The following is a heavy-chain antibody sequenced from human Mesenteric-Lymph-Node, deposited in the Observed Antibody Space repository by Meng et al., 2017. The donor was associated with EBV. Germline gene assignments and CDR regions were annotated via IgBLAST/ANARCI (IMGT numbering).Heavy chain of an antibody. D-gene: IGHD2-15*01. CDR3: ARDYSPSD. CDR1: GFTFSGYP. CDR2: ISHDGKVQ. Sequence: QVYFVESGGGVVQPGRSLRLSCAASGFTFSGYPMHWVRQAPGKGLDWVALISHDGKVQYYADSVKGRFTISRDNSKNTLYLQLNSLRDEDTAVYHCARDYSPSDWGQGTLVTVSS. V-gene: IGHV3-30*04. J-gene: IGHJ4*02.